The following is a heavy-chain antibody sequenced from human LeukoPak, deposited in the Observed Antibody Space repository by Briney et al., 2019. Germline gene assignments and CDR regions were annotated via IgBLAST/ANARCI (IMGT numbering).Heavy chain of an antibody. J-gene: IGHJ5*02. CDR3: ARNVYGVTMVRGSGFDP. CDR1: GGSISSSSYY. CDR2: IYYSGST. Sequence: PSETLSLTYTVSGGSISSSSYYWGWIRQPPGKGLEWIGSIYYSGSTYYNPSLKSRVTISVDTSKNQFSLKLSSVTAADTAVYYCARNVYGVTMVRGSGFDPWGQGTLVTVSS. V-gene: IGHV4-39*01. D-gene: IGHD3-10*01.